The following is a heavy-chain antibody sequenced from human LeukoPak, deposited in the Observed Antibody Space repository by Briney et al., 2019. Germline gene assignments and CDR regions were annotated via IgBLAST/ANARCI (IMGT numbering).Heavy chain of an antibody. D-gene: IGHD3-9*01. V-gene: IGHV3-7*04. Sequence: LEGVPNIKEDGSENGYVDSGKRGFTICRDNAKNSLYLQMNSLRAEDTAVYYCARARYSDYRGQGTLVTVSS. CDR3: ARARYSDY. J-gene: IGHJ4*02. CDR2: IKEDGSEN.